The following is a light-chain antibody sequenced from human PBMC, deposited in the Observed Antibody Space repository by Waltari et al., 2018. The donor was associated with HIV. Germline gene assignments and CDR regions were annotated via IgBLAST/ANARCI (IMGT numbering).Light chain of an antibody. CDR2: GAS. V-gene: IGKV3-15*01. J-gene: IGKJ1*01. Sequence: MTQSPATLSVSPGGSATISCRTSDSIGNNLIWYQQRPGQAPRVLIYGASTRAPGIPGRITGSGSGTEFTLTINNLQPEDTAVYYCHQHNYIPRSFGQGTRVDLK. CDR1: DSIGNN. CDR3: HQHNYIPRS.